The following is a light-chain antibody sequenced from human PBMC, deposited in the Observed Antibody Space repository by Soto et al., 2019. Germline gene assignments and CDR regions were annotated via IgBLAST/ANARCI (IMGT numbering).Light chain of an antibody. Sequence: EIVLTQSPGSLSLSPGERATLSCRASQSVSSNYLAWYQQKPGQAPRLLIYGASSRATGIPDRFSGSGSGTDFTLTISGLEPEDFAGYYCQQYGGSPRTFGQGTKVEIK. CDR1: QSVSSNY. CDR3: QQYGGSPRT. J-gene: IGKJ1*01. CDR2: GAS. V-gene: IGKV3-20*01.